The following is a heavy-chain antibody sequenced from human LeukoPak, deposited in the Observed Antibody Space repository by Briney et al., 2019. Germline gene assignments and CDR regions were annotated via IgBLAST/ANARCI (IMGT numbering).Heavy chain of an antibody. CDR3: ARVSLLDDGGLGDY. Sequence: GGSLRLSCAASGFTFSDHYMTWFRQAPGKGLEWVSYISGGSSYTNFADSVKGRFTISRDNAKNSLYLQMNSLRAEDTAVYYCARVSLLDDGGLGDYWGQGTLVTVSS. V-gene: IGHV3-11*06. J-gene: IGHJ4*02. CDR2: ISGGSSYT. D-gene: IGHD4-23*01. CDR1: GFTFSDHY.